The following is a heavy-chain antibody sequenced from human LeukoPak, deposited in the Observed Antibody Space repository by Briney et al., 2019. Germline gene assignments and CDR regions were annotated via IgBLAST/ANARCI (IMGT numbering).Heavy chain of an antibody. J-gene: IGHJ4*02. CDR3: ARDKYGDYVIDY. CDR2: ISSSSSYI. Sequence: GGSLRLSCAASGFAFSSYSMNWVRQAPGKGLEWVSSISSSSSYIYYADSVKGRFTISRDNAKNSLYLQMNSLRAEDTAVYYCARDKYGDYVIDYWGQGTLVTVSS. D-gene: IGHD4-17*01. CDR1: GFAFSSYS. V-gene: IGHV3-21*01.